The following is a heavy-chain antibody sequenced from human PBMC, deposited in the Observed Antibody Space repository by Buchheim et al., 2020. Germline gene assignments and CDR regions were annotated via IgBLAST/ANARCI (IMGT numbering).Heavy chain of an antibody. Sequence: EVQLLESGGGLVQPGGSLRLSCAASGFTFSSYAMSWVRQAPGKGLEWVSAISGSGGSTYYADSVKGRFTISIDNSKTTLYLQMNSLRAEDTAVYYCAKDRVTTVTTYVQWFDPWGQGTL. CDR1: GFTFSSYA. D-gene: IGHD4-17*01. J-gene: IGHJ5*02. CDR2: ISGSGGST. V-gene: IGHV3-23*01. CDR3: AKDRVTTVTTYVQWFDP.